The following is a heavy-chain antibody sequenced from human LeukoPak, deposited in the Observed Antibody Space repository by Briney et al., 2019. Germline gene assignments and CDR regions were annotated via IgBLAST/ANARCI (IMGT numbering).Heavy chain of an antibody. CDR2: IYSGGST. Sequence: PGGSLRLSCAASGFTVSSNYMSWVRQAPGKGLEWVSVIYSGGSTYYADSVKGRFTISRDNSKNTLYLQMNSLRAEDTAVYYCARVYRHYDYVWGSYRYPDYWGQGTLVTVSS. CDR3: ARVYRHYDYVWGSYRYPDY. V-gene: IGHV3-53*01. CDR1: GFTVSSNY. D-gene: IGHD3-16*02. J-gene: IGHJ4*02.